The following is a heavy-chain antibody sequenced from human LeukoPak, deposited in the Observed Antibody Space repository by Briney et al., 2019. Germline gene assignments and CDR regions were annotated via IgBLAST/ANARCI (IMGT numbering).Heavy chain of an antibody. Sequence: SETLSLTCAVYGGSFSGYYWSWIRQPPGKGLEWIGEINHSGSTNYNPSLKGRVTISVDTSKNQFSLKLSSVTAADTAVYYCARGWADYWGQGTLVTVSS. CDR2: INHSGST. CDR1: GGSFSGYY. J-gene: IGHJ4*02. V-gene: IGHV4-34*01. D-gene: IGHD7-27*01. CDR3: ARGWADY.